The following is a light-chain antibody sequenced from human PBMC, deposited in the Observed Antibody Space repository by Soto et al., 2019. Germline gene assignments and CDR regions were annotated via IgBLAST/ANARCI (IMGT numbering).Light chain of an antibody. CDR3: QHYCSALFT. V-gene: IGKV3-20*01. Sequence: EIVLTQSPGTLSLSPGERATLSCRASQSFSSSYLAWYQQKPGQAPRLLIDGASSRATVIPDRFSVSGSGTDFTLTIRSLEHEDFAVYSCQHYCSALFTFGPGTKVDVK. J-gene: IGKJ3*01. CDR1: QSFSSSY. CDR2: GAS.